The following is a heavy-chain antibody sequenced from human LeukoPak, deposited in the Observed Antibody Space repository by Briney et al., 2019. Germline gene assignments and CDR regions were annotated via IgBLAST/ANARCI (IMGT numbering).Heavy chain of an antibody. D-gene: IGHD4-17*01. V-gene: IGHV6-1*01. Sequence: PSQTLSLTCVISGDSVSNNSAAWNWIRQSPSRGLEWLGRTYYKSKWYRDYAVFVKSRLTIDADTSKNQFSLRLDSVSLDDTSIYYCARALRNYMRVNWFDPWGPGTLVTVSS. CDR2: TYYKSKWYR. CDR1: GDSVSNNSAA. J-gene: IGHJ5*02. CDR3: ARALRNYMRVNWFDP.